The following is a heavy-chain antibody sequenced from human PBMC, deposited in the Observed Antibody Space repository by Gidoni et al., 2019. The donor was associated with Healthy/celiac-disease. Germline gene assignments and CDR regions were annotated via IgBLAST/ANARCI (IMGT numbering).Heavy chain of an antibody. Sequence: EVQLVESGGGLIQPGGSLSLSCAASGFTVSSNYMSWVRQAPGKGLEWVSVIYSGGSTYYADSVKGRFTISRDNSKNTLYLQMNSLRAEDTAVYYCATAWIQLWLPHYWGQGTLVTVSS. V-gene: IGHV3-53*01. CDR2: IYSGGST. J-gene: IGHJ4*02. CDR3: ATAWIQLWLPHY. CDR1: GFTVSSNY. D-gene: IGHD5-18*01.